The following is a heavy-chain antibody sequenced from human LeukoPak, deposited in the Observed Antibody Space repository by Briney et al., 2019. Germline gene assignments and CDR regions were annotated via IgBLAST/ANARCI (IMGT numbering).Heavy chain of an antibody. V-gene: IGHV1-69*13. CDR3: ARGHSGVPAAIFDY. Sequence: ASVKVSCKASGGTFSSYAISWVRQAPGQGLEWMGGIIPIFGTANYAQKFQGRVTITADESTSTAYMELSSLRSEDTAVYYCARGHSGVPAAIFDYWGQGTLVTVSS. J-gene: IGHJ4*02. CDR1: GGTFSSYA. CDR2: IIPIFGTA. D-gene: IGHD2-2*01.